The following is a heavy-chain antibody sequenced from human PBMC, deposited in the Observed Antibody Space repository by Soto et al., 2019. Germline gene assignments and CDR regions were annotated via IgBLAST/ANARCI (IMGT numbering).Heavy chain of an antibody. CDR1: GHTLTGYY. Sequence: QVQLVQSGAEVKKPGASVKVSCKASGHTLTGYYVQWVRQAHGQGLEWMGWINAKSGGTKYAQKFQGRVTMTRDTSISTVYMELSRLRSDDTAVYYCARLPDYYGSGTFTFDPWGQGTLVIVSS. CDR3: ARLPDYYGSGTFTFDP. V-gene: IGHV1-2*02. D-gene: IGHD3-10*01. CDR2: INAKSGGT. J-gene: IGHJ5*02.